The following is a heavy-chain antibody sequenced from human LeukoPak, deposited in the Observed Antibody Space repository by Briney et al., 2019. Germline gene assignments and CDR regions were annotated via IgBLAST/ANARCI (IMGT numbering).Heavy chain of an antibody. Sequence: GSLRLSCAASGFTFSSYAMSWVRQPPGKGLEWIGSIYYSGSTYYNPSLKSRVTISVDTSKNQFSLKLSSVTAADTAVYYCARSRIVGATSDAFDIWGQGTMVTVSS. J-gene: IGHJ3*02. CDR1: GFTFSSYA. V-gene: IGHV4-38-2*01. D-gene: IGHD1-26*01. CDR3: ARSRIVGATSDAFDI. CDR2: IYYSGST.